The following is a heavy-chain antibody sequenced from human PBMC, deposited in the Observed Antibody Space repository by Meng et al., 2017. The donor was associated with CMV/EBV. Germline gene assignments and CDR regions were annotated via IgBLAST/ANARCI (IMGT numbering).Heavy chain of an antibody. CDR2: INHSGST. CDR1: GGSFSGYY. D-gene: IGHD6-13*01. V-gene: IGHV4-34*01. Sequence: QEQLQQWGAGLLKPSETLSLTCAVYGGSFSGYYWSWIRQPPGKGLEWIGEINHSGSTNYNPSLKSRVTISVDTSKNQFSLKLSSVTAADTAVYYCARGGIAAAGPFDYWGQGTLVTVSS. J-gene: IGHJ4*02. CDR3: ARGGIAAAGPFDY.